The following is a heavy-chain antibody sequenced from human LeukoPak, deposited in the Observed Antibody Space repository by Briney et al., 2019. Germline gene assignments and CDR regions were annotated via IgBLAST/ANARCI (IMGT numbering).Heavy chain of an antibody. V-gene: IGHV3-48*01. CDR2: ISSSSSTI. D-gene: IGHD2-2*01. J-gene: IGHJ4*02. CDR1: GFTFSSYS. CDR3: ARDFCSTTSCRFDY. Sequence: GGSLRLSCAASGFTFSSYSMNWARQAPGKGLEWVSYISSSSSTIYYADSVKGRFTISRDNAQNSFYLQMNSLRAEDTAVYYCARDFCSTTSCRFDYWGQGTPVTVSS.